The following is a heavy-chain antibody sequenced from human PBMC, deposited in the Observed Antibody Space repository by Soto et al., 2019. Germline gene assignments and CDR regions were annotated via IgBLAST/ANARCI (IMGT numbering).Heavy chain of an antibody. D-gene: IGHD2-2*01. CDR3: ASRTNVVVPAYHGWFDP. CDR1: GGSIGGSGDY. J-gene: IGHJ5*02. Sequence: LETLCLTCSVSGGSIGGSGDYWGWIRQPPGKGLEWIGSIYYSGSTYYNPSLKSRVTISVDTSKNQFSLKLSSVTAADTAVYYCASRTNVVVPAYHGWFDPWGQGTLVTVSS. V-gene: IGHV4-39*01. CDR2: IYYSGST.